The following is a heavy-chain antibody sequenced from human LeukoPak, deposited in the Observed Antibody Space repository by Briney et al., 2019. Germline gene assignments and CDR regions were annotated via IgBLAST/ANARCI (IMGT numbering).Heavy chain of an antibody. D-gene: IGHD2-15*01. CDR1: GYTFTGYY. CDR2: INPNSGGT. Sequence: ASVKVSCKASGYTFTGYYMHWMRQAPGQGLEWMGWINPNSGGTNYAQKFQGRVTMTRDTSISTAYMELSRLRSDDTAVYYCARDCSGGSCYVPAFDIWGQGTMVTVSS. J-gene: IGHJ3*02. V-gene: IGHV1-2*02. CDR3: ARDCSGGSCYVPAFDI.